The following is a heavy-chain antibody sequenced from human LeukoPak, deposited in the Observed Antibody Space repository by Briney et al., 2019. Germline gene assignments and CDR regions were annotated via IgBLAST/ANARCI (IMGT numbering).Heavy chain of an antibody. V-gene: IGHV4-59*12. CDR1: GGVIRTYY. Sequence: SETLSLTCTVSGGVIRTYYWSWIRQPPGKGLEYIGYIYYTGSTTYNPSLESRVTMSVDTSKNQFSLQLTSVTAADTAVYHCARETYCSGGTCFFGPDYWGQGTLVTVPS. CDR3: ARETYCSGGTCFFGPDY. CDR2: IYYTGST. D-gene: IGHD2-15*01. J-gene: IGHJ4*02.